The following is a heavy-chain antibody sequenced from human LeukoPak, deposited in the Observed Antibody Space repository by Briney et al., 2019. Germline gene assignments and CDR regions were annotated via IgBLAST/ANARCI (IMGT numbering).Heavy chain of an antibody. CDR2: ISGSGGST. CDR1: GFTFSSYG. CDR3: AKDGERWAPPYYFDY. D-gene: IGHD1-26*01. V-gene: IGHV3-23*01. Sequence: PGGSLRLSCAASGFTFSSYGMTWVRQAPGKGLEWVSGISGSGGSTYYADSVKGRFTISRDNSKNTLYLQMNSLRAEDTAVYYCAKDGERWAPPYYFDYWGQGTLVTVSS. J-gene: IGHJ4*02.